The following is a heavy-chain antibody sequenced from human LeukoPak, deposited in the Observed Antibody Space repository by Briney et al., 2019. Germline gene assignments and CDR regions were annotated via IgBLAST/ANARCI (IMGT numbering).Heavy chain of an antibody. J-gene: IGHJ5*02. Sequence: SVKVSCKASGGTFSSYTISWVRQAPGQGLEWMGRIIPILGIANYAQKFQGRLTITADKSTSTAYMELSSLRSEDTAVYYCTYYYDSSGYYGGFDPWGQGTLVTVSS. V-gene: IGHV1-69*02. CDR3: TYYYDSSGYYGGFDP. CDR2: IIPILGIA. D-gene: IGHD3-22*01. CDR1: GGTFSSYT.